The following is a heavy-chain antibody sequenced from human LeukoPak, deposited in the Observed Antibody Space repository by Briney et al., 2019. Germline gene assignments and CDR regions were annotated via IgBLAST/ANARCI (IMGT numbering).Heavy chain of an antibody. Sequence: QPGGSLRLSCSASGFSCSSYWMSWVRQAPGKGLEWVAHINEDGSEKYYVDSVKGRFFISRDNAAKSLSLQMNRLRDADTAVYYCARDVIGIQLWHYDAFNIWGQGTMVTVSS. D-gene: IGHD5-18*01. V-gene: IGHV3-7*01. CDR2: INEDGSEK. J-gene: IGHJ3*02. CDR1: GFSCSSYW. CDR3: ARDVIGIQLWHYDAFNI.